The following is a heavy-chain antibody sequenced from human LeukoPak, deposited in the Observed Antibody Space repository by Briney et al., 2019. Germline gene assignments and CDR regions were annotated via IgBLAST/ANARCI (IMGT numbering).Heavy chain of an antibody. CDR2: IYYSGST. CDR3: ARGEHWWSGWYFTHPNNNWFDP. J-gene: IGHJ5*02. V-gene: IGHV4-59*01. CDR1: GGSISSYY. D-gene: IGHD6-19*01. Sequence: SETLSLTCTVSGGSISSYYWSWIRQPPGKGLEWIGYIYYSGSTNYNPSLKSRVTISVDTSKNQFSLKLSSVTAADTAVYYCARGEHWWSGWYFTHPNNNWFDPWGQGTLVTVSS.